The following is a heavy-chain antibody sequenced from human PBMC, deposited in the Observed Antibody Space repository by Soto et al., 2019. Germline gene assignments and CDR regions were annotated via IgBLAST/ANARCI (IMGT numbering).Heavy chain of an antibody. J-gene: IGHJ3*02. CDR2: VIPNLGVT. CDR3: ARGVRGYYDFWSPFTGDAFDI. V-gene: IGHV1-69*02. D-gene: IGHD3-3*01. Sequence: GASVNVSCKASGGTLSSYTFSWVRQAPGQGLEWMGRVIPNLGVTNYAKKFQGRFTIVVDTSTSTAYMELNSLRYEDTAVYYCARGVRGYYDFWSPFTGDAFDIWGQGTMVTVSS. CDR1: GGTLSSYT.